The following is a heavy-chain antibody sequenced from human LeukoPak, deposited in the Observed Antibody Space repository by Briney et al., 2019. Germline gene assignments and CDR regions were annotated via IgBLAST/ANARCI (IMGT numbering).Heavy chain of an antibody. D-gene: IGHD1-20*01. CDR3: ASEYNWNDPAYYYYMDV. J-gene: IGHJ6*03. CDR2: INPNSGGT. Sequence: ASVKVSCKASGYTFIDYCIHWVRQAPGQGLEWMGRINPNSGGTNYAQKLQGRVTMTSDTSISTAYMELSRLRSDDTAVYYCASEYNWNDPAYYYYMDVWGKGTTVTVSS. V-gene: IGHV1-2*06. CDR1: GYTFIDYC.